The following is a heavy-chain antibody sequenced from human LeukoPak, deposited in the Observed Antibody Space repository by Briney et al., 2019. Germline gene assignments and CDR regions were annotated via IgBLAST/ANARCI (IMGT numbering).Heavy chain of an antibody. CDR1: GGSISSSNW. V-gene: IGHV4-4*02. Sequence: PSETLSLTCAVSGGSISSSNWWSWVRQPPGKGLEWIGEIYHSGSTNYNPSLKSRVTISVDTSKNQFSLKLSSVTAADTAVYYCARDSPIGYSYGTGYFDYWGQGTLVTVSS. CDR2: IYHSGST. D-gene: IGHD5-18*01. CDR3: ARDSPIGYSYGTGYFDY. J-gene: IGHJ4*02.